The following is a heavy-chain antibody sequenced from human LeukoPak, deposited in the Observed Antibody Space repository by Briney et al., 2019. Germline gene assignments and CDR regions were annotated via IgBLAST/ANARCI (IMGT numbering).Heavy chain of an antibody. CDR3: ARDRTTMDGYNWFDP. V-gene: IGHV4-31*03. CDR2: IYYSGST. CDR1: GGSISSGGYY. J-gene: IGHJ5*02. Sequence: SQTLSLTCTVSGGSISSGGYYWSWIRQHPGKGLEWIGYIYYSGSTYYNPSLKSRVTISVDTSKNQFSLKLSSVTAANTAVYYCARDRTTMDGYNWFDPWGQGTLVTVS. D-gene: IGHD2-2*03.